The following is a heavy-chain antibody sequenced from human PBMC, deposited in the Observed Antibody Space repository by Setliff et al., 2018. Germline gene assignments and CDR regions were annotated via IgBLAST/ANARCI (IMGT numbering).Heavy chain of an antibody. V-gene: IGHV4-34*01. D-gene: IGHD3-10*01. CDR1: GESFSNNY. J-gene: IGHJ1*01. CDR2: SNHGGST. CDR3: ARVDFTMIQGVLGL. Sequence: PSETLSLTCSVYGESFSNNYWSWIRQSPGRGLEWIGESNHGGSTSYNPSLKSRLTMSVDTSKNQFSLKLTSVTAADTAVYYCARVDFTMIQGVLGLWGQGTLVTVSS.